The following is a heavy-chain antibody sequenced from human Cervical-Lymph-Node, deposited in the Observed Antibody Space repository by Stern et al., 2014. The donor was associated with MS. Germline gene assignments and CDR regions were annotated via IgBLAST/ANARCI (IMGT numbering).Heavy chain of an antibody. V-gene: IGHV4-4*02. Sequence: QVQLVESGPGLVKPSGTLSLTCGVSGGSISNTYWWTWVRQPPGKGLEGXGEIYHSGKTNYSPSLKSRVSISVDKSKNQFSLWLSSVTAADTAVYYCARAPGYFTGDYYYGLDVWGQGTPVTVSS. J-gene: IGHJ6*02. D-gene: IGHD3-9*01. CDR3: ARAPGYFTGDYYYGLDV. CDR2: IYHSGKT. CDR1: GGSISNTYW.